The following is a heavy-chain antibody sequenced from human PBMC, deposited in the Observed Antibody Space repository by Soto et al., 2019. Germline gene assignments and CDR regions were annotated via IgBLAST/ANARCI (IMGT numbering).Heavy chain of an antibody. CDR3: AGVRAAAAGTVYY. J-gene: IGHJ4*02. Sequence: QVQLQESGPGLVKPSQTLFLTCTVSGGSISSGDYYWGWIRQPPGKGLEWIGYIYYSGSTYYNPSLKSRVTISGDASKNQFSLKLSSMTAADTAVYYCAGVRAAAAGTVYYWGQGTLVTVSS. V-gene: IGHV4-30-4*01. CDR2: IYYSGST. CDR1: GGSISSGDYY. D-gene: IGHD6-13*01.